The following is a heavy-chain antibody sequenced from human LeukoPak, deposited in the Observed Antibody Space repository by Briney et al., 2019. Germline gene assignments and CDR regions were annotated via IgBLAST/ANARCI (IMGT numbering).Heavy chain of an antibody. CDR2: INPNSGGT. CDR3: AREYNYAYDY. Sequence: ASVKVSCKASGYTFTSYAMNWVRQAPGQGLEWMGWINPNSGGTNYAQKFQGRVTMTRDTSISTAYMELSRLTSDDTAVYYCAREYNYAYDYWGQGTLVTVSS. CDR1: GYTFTSYA. D-gene: IGHD5-18*01. J-gene: IGHJ4*02. V-gene: IGHV1-2*02.